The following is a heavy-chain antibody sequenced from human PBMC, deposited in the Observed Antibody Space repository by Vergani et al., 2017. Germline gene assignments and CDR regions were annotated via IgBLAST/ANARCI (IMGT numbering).Heavy chain of an antibody. V-gene: IGHV3-11*01. CDR1: GFTFSDYY. CDR2: ISSSGSTI. Sequence: QVQLVESGGGLVKPGGSLRLSCAASGFTFSDYYMCWIRQAPGKGLEWVSYISSSGSTIYYADSVNGRVTISRDNDKNSLYLQMNSLRAEDTAVYYCARCELGPEGSSWSYYYYYCYMDVWGKGTTVTVSS. CDR3: ARCELGPEGSSWSYYYYYCYMDV. J-gene: IGHJ6*03. D-gene: IGHD6-13*01.